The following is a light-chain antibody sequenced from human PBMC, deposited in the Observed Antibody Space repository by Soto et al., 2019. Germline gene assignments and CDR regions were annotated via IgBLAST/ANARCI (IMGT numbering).Light chain of an antibody. CDR3: CSYAGRDTLYV. CDR1: STDVGGYNY. J-gene: IGLJ1*01. CDR2: DVS. Sequence: QSALTQPRSVSGSPGQSVTISCTGTSTDVGGYNYVSWYQQHPGKVPKLMIYDVSKRPSGVHDRFSGSKSGNTASLTISVLQAEDEADYYCCSYAGRDTLYVFGSGTKVTVL. V-gene: IGLV2-11*01.